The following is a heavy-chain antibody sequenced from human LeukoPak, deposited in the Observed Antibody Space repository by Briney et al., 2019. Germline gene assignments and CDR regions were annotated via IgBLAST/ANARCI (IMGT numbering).Heavy chain of an antibody. CDR2: IRSKANSYAT. J-gene: IGHJ3*02. V-gene: IGHV3-73*01. Sequence: GGSLRLSCAASGFTFSGSAMHWVRQASGKGLEWVGRIRSKANSYATAYAASVKGRFTISRDDSKNTAYLQMNSLKTEDTAVYYCTGPDTAMVRSAVYAFDIWGQGTMVTVSS. CDR1: GFTFSGSA. CDR3: TGPDTAMVRSAVYAFDI. D-gene: IGHD5-18*01.